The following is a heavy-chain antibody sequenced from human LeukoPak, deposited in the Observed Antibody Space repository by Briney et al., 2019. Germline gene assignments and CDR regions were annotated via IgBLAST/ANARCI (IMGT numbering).Heavy chain of an antibody. CDR1: GFTFSSYD. V-gene: IGHV3-13*01. CDR2: IGTAGDT. J-gene: IGHJ4*02. Sequence: PGGSLRLSCAASGFTFSSYDMHWVRQATGKGLEWVSAIGTAGDTYYPGSVKGRFTISRENAKNSLYLQMNSLRAGDTAVYYCARGLQSIWGSYRNTHSFDYWGQGTLVTVSS. D-gene: IGHD3-16*02. CDR3: ARGLQSIWGSYRNTHSFDY.